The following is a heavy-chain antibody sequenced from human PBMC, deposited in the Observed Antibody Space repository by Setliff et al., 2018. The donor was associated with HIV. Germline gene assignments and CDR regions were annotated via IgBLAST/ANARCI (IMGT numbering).Heavy chain of an antibody. J-gene: IGHJ4*02. CDR3: ARDVSWRVRTYIAY. D-gene: IGHD3-3*01. V-gene: IGHV3-21*01. CDR1: GFTFTTDA. CDR2: ISSSSRSK. Sequence: GGSLRLSCAASGFTFTTDAMNWVRQAPGKGLEWVSSISSSSRSKYYADSVKGRFTISRDNAKNSLYLQMNSLTAEDTAVYYCARDVSWRVRTYIAYWGQGALVTVSS.